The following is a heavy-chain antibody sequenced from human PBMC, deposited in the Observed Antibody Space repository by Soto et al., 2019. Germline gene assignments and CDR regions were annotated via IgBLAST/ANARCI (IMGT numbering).Heavy chain of an antibody. Sequence: KVSEGSIAGYCGGWVSQITGKGLEWMGIIYPGDSDTRYSPSFQGQVTISADKSISTAYLQWSSLKASDTAMYYCARHVGCSGGSCYPREDRGYANANYYYDMDVSGKATTVTVYS. D-gene: IGHD2-15*01. CDR1: EGSIAGYC. V-gene: IGHV5-51*01. J-gene: IGHJ6*03. CDR2: IYPGDSDT. CDR3: ARHVGCSGGSCYPREDRGYANANYYYDMDV.